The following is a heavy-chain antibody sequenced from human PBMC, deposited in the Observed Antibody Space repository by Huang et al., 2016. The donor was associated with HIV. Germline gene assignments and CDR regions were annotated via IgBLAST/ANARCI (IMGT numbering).Heavy chain of an antibody. J-gene: IGHJ1*01. Sequence: QVHLQESGPGLVKPSQTLSLTCTVSGGSISSGGYYWTWIRQPPGKGLEWIGYIYYRGSIYYNPSRKSRVTISVDTSKNQFSLKVTSMTAADTAVYYCGRFSYYSDSTISQYLQLWGQGALVTVSS. D-gene: IGHD3-22*01. CDR3: GRFSYYSDSTISQYLQL. CDR1: GGSISSGGYY. V-gene: IGHV4-30-4*08. CDR2: IYYRGSI.